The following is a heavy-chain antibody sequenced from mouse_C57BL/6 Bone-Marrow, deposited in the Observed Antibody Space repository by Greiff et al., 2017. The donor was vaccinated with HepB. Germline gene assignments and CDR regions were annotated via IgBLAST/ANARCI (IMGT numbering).Heavy chain of an antibody. J-gene: IGHJ4*01. CDR2: IWGVGST. CDR1: GFSLTSYG. D-gene: IGHD2-1*01. CDR3: ASWIYYGNLRRAMDY. Sequence: VQVVESGPGLVAPSQSLSITCTVSGFSLTSYGVDWVRQSPGKGLEWLGVIWGVGSTNYNSALKSRLSISKDNSKSQVFLKMNSLQTDDTAMYYCASWIYYGNLRRAMDYWGQGTSVTVSS. V-gene: IGHV2-6*01.